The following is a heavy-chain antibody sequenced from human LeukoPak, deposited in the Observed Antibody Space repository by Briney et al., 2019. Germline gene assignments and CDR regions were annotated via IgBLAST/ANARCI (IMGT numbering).Heavy chain of an antibody. CDR3: ARDRWPVTRIQYYYSMDV. V-gene: IGHV1-69*06. CDR1: GGTFSNYA. Sequence: ASVKVSCKASGGTFSNYAVSWVRQAPGQGLQWMGGIIPIYGTTNYAQKFQGRVTITADKSTSTVYMDLSSLRSEDTAVYYCARDRWPVTRIQYYYSMDVWGKGTTVTVSS. J-gene: IGHJ6*03. CDR2: IIPIYGTT. D-gene: IGHD4-17*01.